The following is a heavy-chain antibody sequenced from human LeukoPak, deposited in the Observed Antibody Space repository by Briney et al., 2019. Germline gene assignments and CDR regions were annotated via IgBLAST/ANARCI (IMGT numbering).Heavy chain of an antibody. D-gene: IGHD6-13*01. V-gene: IGHV4-59*12. J-gene: IGHJ4*02. CDR2: IYYSGST. Sequence: SETLSLTCTVSGGSISSYYWSWIRQPPGKGLEWIGYIYYSGSTNYNPSLKSRVTISVDTSKNQFSLKLSSVTAADTAVYYCARRGYSSIRNWGQGTLVTVSS. CDR3: ARRGYSSIRN. CDR1: GGSISSYY.